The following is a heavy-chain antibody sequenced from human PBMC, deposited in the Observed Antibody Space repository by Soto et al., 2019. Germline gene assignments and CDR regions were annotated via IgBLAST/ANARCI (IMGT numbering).Heavy chain of an antibody. V-gene: IGHV3-33*01. Sequence: LRLSCAASGFTFISDCMHGVCHAAGKVRGWVAIILYDGSNKYYAVSVKGRFTISRDNSKNTLYLQMNSLRAEDTAVYYCARALYCSGGSCFTGYYYYYGMDVWGQGTTVTVSS. CDR1: GFTFISDC. D-gene: IGHD2-15*01. CDR3: ARALYCSGGSCFTGYYYYYGMDV. J-gene: IGHJ6*02. CDR2: ILYDGSNK.